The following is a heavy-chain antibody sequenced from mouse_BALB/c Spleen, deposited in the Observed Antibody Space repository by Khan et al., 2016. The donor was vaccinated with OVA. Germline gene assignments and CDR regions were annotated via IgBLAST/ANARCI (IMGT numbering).Heavy chain of an antibody. J-gene: IGHJ2*01. V-gene: IGHV2-3*01. CDR2: IWGDGSK. CDR3: AKQRVFYFDT. CDR1: GFSLTSDG. Sequence: VQLQESGPGLVAPSQSLSITCTVSGFSLTSDGVSWVRQPPGKGLEWLGVIWGDGSKNYHSALRYRLSIRKENSKSQVFLQLNSMQTDDTATDYCAKQRVFYFDTWGQGTTLTVSS.